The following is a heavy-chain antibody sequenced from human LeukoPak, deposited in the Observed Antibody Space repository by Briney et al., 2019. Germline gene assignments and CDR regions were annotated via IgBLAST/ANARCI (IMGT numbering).Heavy chain of an antibody. CDR1: GGSFSGYY. J-gene: IGHJ4*02. V-gene: IGHV4-34*01. CDR2: INHSGST. Sequence: SETLSLTCAVYGGSFSGYYWSWIRQPPGKGLEWIGEINHSGSTNYNPSLKSRVTISVDTSKNQFSLKLSSVTAADTAVYYCAREYRAERYFDYWGQGTLVTVSS. D-gene: IGHD5-18*01. CDR3: AREYRAERYFDY.